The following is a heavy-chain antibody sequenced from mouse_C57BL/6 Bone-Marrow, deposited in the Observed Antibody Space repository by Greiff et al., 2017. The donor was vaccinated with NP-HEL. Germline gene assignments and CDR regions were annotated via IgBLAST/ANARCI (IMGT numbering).Heavy chain of an antibody. V-gene: IGHV1-82*01. J-gene: IGHJ3*01. CDR3: ASKDAFTTVLD. CDR1: GYAFSSSW. D-gene: IGHD1-1*01. CDR2: IYPGDGDT. Sequence: QVQLKQSGPELVKPGASVKISCKASGYAFSSSWMNWVKQRPGQGLEWIGRIYPGDGDTNYNGKFKGKATLTADKSSSTAYMQLSSLTSEDSAVYFCASKDAFTTVLDWGQGTLVTVSA.